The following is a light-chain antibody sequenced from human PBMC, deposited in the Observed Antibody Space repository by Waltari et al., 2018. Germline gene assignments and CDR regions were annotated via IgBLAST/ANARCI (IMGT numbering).Light chain of an antibody. CDR3: MQALEILFT. CDR2: LGS. Sequence: ENGLTQSPLSLPVTPGEPASISCRSSQSLLHTNGYNYLDWYLQKPGQSPQLLLYLGSNRASGVPDRFSGSGSGTNFTLKISRVEAEDVGVYYCMQALEILFTFGPGTKVDVK. V-gene: IGKV2-28*01. J-gene: IGKJ3*01. CDR1: QSLLHTNGYNY.